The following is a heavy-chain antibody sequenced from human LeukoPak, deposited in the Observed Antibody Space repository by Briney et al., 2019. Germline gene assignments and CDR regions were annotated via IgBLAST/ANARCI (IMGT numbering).Heavy chain of an antibody. CDR1: GGSISSYY. V-gene: IGHV4-59*08. D-gene: IGHD6-19*01. CDR2: IYYSGST. CDR3: ARFPAGHAYYYYGMDV. Sequence: SETLSLTCTVSGGSISSYYWSWIRQPPGKGLEWIGYIYYSGSTNYNPSLKSRVTISVDTSKNQFSLKLSSVTAADTAVYYCARFPAGHAYYYYGMDVWGQGTTVTVSS. J-gene: IGHJ6*02.